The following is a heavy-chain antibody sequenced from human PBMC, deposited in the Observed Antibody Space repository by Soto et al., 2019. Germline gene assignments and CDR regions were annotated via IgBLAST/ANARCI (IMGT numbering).Heavy chain of an antibody. CDR1: GCPFSDYY. Sequence: GGSLRLSCAASGCPFSDYYMSWIRPAPGKGLEWVSYISSSSSYTNYADSVKGRFTISRDNAKNSLYLQMNSLRAEDTAVYYCARHPERIAQIGWFDPWGQGTLVTVSS. CDR3: ARHPERIAQIGWFDP. D-gene: IGHD6-13*01. J-gene: IGHJ5*02. CDR2: ISSSSSYT. V-gene: IGHV3-11*06.